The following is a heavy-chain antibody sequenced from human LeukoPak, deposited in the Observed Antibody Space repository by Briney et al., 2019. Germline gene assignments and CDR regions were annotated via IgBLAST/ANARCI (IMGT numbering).Heavy chain of an antibody. V-gene: IGHV3-30*04. J-gene: IGHJ6*02. CDR2: ISYDGSNK. Sequence: SPVHWVRQAPGKGLEWVAVISYDGSNKYYADSVKGRFTFSRDNSKNTLYLQMNSLRAEDTAVYYCARTTTVSLLRHDYYYGMDVWGQGTTVTVSS. D-gene: IGHD4-17*01. CDR3: ARTTTVSLLRHDYYYGMDV. CDR1: SP.